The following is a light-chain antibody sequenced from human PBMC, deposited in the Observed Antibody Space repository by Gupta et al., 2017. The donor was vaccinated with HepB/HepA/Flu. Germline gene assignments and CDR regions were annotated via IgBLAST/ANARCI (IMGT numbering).Light chain of an antibody. J-gene: IGLJ1*01. V-gene: IGLV3-21*02. Sequence: SYVLTQPPSVSVAPGQTARITCGGNNIGSKSVHWYQQTPGQAPLLVFYDDSDRPSGIPERFSGSNSGNTATLTISRVEAGEEADYYCQVWDSSSDHSEVFGTGTKVTVL. CDR1: NIGSKS. CDR2: DDS. CDR3: QVWDSSSDHSEV.